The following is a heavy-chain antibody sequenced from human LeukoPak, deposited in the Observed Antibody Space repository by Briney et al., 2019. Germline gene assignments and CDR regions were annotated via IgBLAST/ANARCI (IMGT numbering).Heavy chain of an antibody. V-gene: IGHV1-8*01. D-gene: IGHD6-6*01. J-gene: IGHJ4*02. CDR3: AARGASSSSLRPLDY. Sequence: ASVKVSCKPSGYTFTSYDINWVRQATGQGPEWMGWMNPNSGNTVYAQKFQRRVTMTRNTSISTAYMELSSLRSEDTAVYHCAARGASSSSLRPLDYWGEGTQVTVSS. CDR1: GYTFTSYD. CDR2: MNPNSGNT.